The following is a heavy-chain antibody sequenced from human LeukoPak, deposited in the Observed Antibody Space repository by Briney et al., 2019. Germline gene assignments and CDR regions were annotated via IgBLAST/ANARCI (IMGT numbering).Heavy chain of an antibody. Sequence: PSRTLSLTCAVSGGSISSGGYSWSWIRQPPGKGLEWIGYIYQSGSTYYNPSLKSRVTISVDRSKNQFSLKLNSVTAADTAVYYCARGDCITTSCFNPYYFDYWGQGTLVTVSS. CDR3: ARGDCITTSCFNPYYFDY. J-gene: IGHJ4*02. CDR1: GGSISSGGYS. V-gene: IGHV4-30-2*01. CDR2: IYQSGST. D-gene: IGHD2-2*01.